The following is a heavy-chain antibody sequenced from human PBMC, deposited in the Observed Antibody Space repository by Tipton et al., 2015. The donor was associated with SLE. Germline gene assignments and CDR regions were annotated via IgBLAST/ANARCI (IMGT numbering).Heavy chain of an antibody. V-gene: IGHV4-39*07. Sequence: TLSLTCTVSGGSISSSSYYWGWIRQPPGKGLEWIGSIYYSGSTYYNPSLKSRVTISVDTSKNQFSLKLSSVTAADTAVYYCARGQGYYYDSSAYLDYWGQGTLVTVSS. J-gene: IGHJ4*02. CDR3: ARGQGYYYDSSAYLDY. CDR2: IYYSGST. CDR1: GGSISSSSYY. D-gene: IGHD3-22*01.